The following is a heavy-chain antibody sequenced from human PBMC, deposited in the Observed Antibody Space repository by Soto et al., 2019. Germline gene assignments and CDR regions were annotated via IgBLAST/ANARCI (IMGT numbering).Heavy chain of an antibody. D-gene: IGHD2-15*01. CDR3: ASLRYCSGGSCYDAFDI. J-gene: IGHJ3*02. CDR1: GYTFTSYD. V-gene: IGHV1-8*01. CDR2: MNPNSGNT. Sequence: ASVKVSCKASGYTFTSYDINWVRQATGQGLEWMGWMNPNSGNTGYAQKFQGRVTMTRNTSISTAYMELSSLRSEDTAVYECASLRYCSGGSCYDAFDIWGQGTMVTVSS.